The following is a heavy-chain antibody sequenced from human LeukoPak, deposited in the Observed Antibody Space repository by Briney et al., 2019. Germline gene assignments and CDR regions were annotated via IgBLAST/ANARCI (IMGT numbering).Heavy chain of an antibody. V-gene: IGHV3-7*05. Sequence: GGSLRLSCVASAFTFRTYCMSWVRQAPGKGLEWVAMINTDGSEKYYVDSVKGLFTISRDNANNSLYLQVTSLRAEDTAVYYCARDASGATSSGPRMDVWGQGTTVTVS. J-gene: IGHJ6*02. CDR1: AFTFRTYC. CDR2: INTDGSEK. D-gene: IGHD5-12*01. CDR3: ARDASGATSSGPRMDV.